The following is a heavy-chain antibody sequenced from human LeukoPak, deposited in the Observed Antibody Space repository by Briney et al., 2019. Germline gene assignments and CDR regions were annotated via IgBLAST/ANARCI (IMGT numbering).Heavy chain of an antibody. CDR3: ARGSQWLDYYMDV. CDR1: GFTFSYYW. CDR2: INSDGSST. J-gene: IGHJ6*03. Sequence: GGSLRLXCVASGFTFSYYWMHWVRRAPGKGLVSVSRINSDGSSTTYADSVKGRFIISRDNAKNTVYLQMDSLRAEDTAVYYCARGSQWLDYYMDVWGKGTTVTVSS. D-gene: IGHD6-19*01. V-gene: IGHV3-74*01.